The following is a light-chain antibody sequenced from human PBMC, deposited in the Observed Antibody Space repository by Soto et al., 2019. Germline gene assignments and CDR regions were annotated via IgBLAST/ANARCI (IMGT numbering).Light chain of an antibody. CDR2: GAS. Sequence: EIVLTQSPGTLSLSRGERATLSCRASQSVSNNYLAWYQQKPGQAPRLLIQGASSRATGIPDRFSGRGSGTDFTLTISRLEPEDFAMYHCQQYGSSPQTFGGGTKVDI. J-gene: IGKJ4*01. CDR3: QQYGSSPQT. CDR1: QSVSNNY. V-gene: IGKV3-20*01.